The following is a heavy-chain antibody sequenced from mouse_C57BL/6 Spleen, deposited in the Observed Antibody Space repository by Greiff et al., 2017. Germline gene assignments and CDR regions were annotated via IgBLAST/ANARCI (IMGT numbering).Heavy chain of an antibody. V-gene: IGHV1-26*01. CDR2: INPNNGGT. CDR3: AKGGLRKGTKYFDY. Sequence: EVKLQQSGPELVKPGASVKISCKASGYTFTDYYMNWVKQSHGKSLEWIGDINPNNGGTSYNQKFKGKATLTVDKSSSTAYMELRSLTSADSAVYYCAKGGLRKGTKYFDYWGQGTTLTVSS. D-gene: IGHD1-1*01. CDR1: GYTFTDYY. J-gene: IGHJ2*01.